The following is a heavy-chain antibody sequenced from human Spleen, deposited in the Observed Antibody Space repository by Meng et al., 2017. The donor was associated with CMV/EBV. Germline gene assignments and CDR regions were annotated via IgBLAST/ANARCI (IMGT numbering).Heavy chain of an antibody. V-gene: IGHV1-2*02. CDR1: GYTFTGYY. J-gene: IGHJ5*02. CDR3: ARLYPDTVTTYWFEP. Sequence: ASVKVSCKASGYTFTGYYMHWVRQAPGQGLEWMGWINPNSGGTNYAQKFQGRVTMTRDTSISTAYMELSRLRSDDTAVYYVARLYPDTVTTYWFEPWGQGTLVTVSS. D-gene: IGHD4-11*01. CDR2: INPNSGGT.